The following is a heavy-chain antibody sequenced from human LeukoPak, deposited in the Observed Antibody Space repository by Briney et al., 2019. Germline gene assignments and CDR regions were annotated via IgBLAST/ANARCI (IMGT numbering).Heavy chain of an antibody. CDR2: INPNSGGT. CDR1: GYTFTGYY. V-gene: IGHV1-2*02. J-gene: IGHJ4*02. Sequence: ASVKVSCKASGYTFTGYYMHWVRQAPGQGLEWMGWINPNSGGTNYAQKFQGRVTMTEDTSTDTAYMELSSLRSEDTAVYYCATLGDILTGYDYWGQGTLVTVSS. D-gene: IGHD3-9*01. CDR3: ATLGDILTGYDY.